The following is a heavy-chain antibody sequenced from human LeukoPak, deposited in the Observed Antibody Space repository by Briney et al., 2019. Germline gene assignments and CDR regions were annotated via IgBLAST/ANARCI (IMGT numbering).Heavy chain of an antibody. CDR3: ARAKEAGFDP. J-gene: IGHJ5*02. V-gene: IGHV3-7*01. CDR2: IKQDGSEK. CDR1: GFTSSSYW. Sequence: PGGSLRLSCAASGFTSSSYWMSWVRQAPGKGLKWAANIKQDGSEKYYVDSVKGRFTISRDNAKNSLYLQMNSLRVEDTAVCYCARAKEAGFDPWGQGILVTVSS.